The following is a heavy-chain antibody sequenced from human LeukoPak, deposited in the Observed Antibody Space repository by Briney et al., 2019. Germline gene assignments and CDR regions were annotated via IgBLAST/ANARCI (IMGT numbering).Heavy chain of an antibody. D-gene: IGHD3-16*02. J-gene: IGHJ4*02. CDR1: GGTFSSYA. CDR3: ARASPYVWGSYRPLGYFDY. V-gene: IGHV1-69*01. CDR2: IIPIFGTA. Sequence: ASVKVSCKASGGTFSSYAISWVRQAPGQGLEWMGGIIPIFGTANYAQKFQGRVTITADESTSTAYMELSSLRSEDTAVYYCARASPYVWGSYRPLGYFDYWGQGTLVTVSS.